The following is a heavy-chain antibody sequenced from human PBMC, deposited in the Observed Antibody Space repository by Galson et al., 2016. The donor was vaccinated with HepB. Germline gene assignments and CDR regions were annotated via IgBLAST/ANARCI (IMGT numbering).Heavy chain of an antibody. CDR1: GFTFGDYA. CDR3: AKDRLSGHGDYSWGIFDI. CDR2: IRRKDYGGTT. V-gene: IGHV3-49*04. D-gene: IGHD4-17*01. Sequence: SLRLSCAASGFTFGDYAMSWVRQAPGEGLEWVGLIRRKDYGGTTECAASVKGRFTISRDDSKNIAYLQMNSLTTEDTAIYFCAKDRLSGHGDYSWGIFDIWGRGTEATVSS. J-gene: IGHJ3*02.